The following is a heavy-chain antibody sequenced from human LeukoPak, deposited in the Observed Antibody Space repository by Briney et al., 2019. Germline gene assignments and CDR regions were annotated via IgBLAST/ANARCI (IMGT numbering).Heavy chain of an antibody. CDR2: IIPIFGTA. Sequence: SVKVSCKASGGTFSSYAISWVRQAPGQGLEXXXXIIPIFGTANYAQKFQGRVTITADKSTSTAYMELSSLRSEDTAVYYCARDPDYYGSGSFDYWGQGTLVTVSS. CDR3: ARDPDYYGSGSFDY. J-gene: IGHJ4*02. CDR1: GGTFSSYA. D-gene: IGHD3-10*01. V-gene: IGHV1-69*06.